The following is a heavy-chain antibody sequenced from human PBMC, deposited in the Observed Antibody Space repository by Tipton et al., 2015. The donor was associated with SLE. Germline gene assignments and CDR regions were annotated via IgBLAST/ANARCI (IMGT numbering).Heavy chain of an antibody. CDR1: GYSFTNYW. V-gene: IGHV5-51*01. CDR2: IYPGDSDT. J-gene: IGHJ5*02. D-gene: IGHD6-13*01. Sequence: QSGAEVKKPGESLKISCKGSGYSFTNYWIGWVRQMPGKGLEWMGIIYPGDSDTRYSPSFQGQVTISADKSISTAYLQWSSLKASDTAMYYCARQVSTAAGNIWFDPWGQGTLVTVSS. CDR3: ARQVSTAAGNIWFDP.